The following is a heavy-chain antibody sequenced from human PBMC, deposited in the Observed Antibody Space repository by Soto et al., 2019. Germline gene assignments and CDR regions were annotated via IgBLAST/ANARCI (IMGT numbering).Heavy chain of an antibody. J-gene: IGHJ4*02. CDR3: ARVKQQLVDY. D-gene: IGHD6-13*01. V-gene: IGHV1-69*06. CDR1: GGTFSSYA. CDR2: IIPIFGTA. Sequence: ASVKVSCNASGGTFSSYAISLVRQAPGQGLEWMGGIIPIFGTANYAQKFQGRVTITADKSTSTAYMELSSLRSEDTAVYYCARVKQQLVDYWGQGTLVTVSS.